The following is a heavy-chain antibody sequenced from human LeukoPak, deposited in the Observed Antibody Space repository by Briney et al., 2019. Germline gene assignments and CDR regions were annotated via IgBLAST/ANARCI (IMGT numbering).Heavy chain of an antibody. J-gene: IGHJ4*02. CDR3: ARGPEAEYYYDSSGYPGIDY. Sequence: SETLSLTCAVYGGSFSGYYWSWIRQPPGRGRDWLGKLILVGSTNYNPSFKSRVTISVDTSKNQFSLKLSSVTAADTAVYYCARGPEAEYYYDSSGYPGIDYWGQGTLVTVSS. CDR1: GGSFSGYY. V-gene: IGHV4-34*01. D-gene: IGHD3-22*01. CDR2: LILVGST.